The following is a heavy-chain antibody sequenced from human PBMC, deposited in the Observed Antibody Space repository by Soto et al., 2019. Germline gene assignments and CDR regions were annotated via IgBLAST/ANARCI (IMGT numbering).Heavy chain of an antibody. Sequence: QVQLQESGPRLVKPSETLSLTCSVSGGSVSADSTYWGWIRQSPEKGLEWIGYIYYSGSTSYNPSFKSRVTISLDRSKNQFSLKLNSVTAADTAVYYCARDRGGSSGWYFGYWGQGTRVTVSS. V-gene: IGHV4-61*01. J-gene: IGHJ4*02. CDR3: ARDRGGSSGWYFGY. CDR1: GGSVSADSTY. CDR2: IYYSGST. D-gene: IGHD6-19*01.